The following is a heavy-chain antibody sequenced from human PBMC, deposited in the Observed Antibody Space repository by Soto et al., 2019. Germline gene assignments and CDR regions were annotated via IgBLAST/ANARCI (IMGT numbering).Heavy chain of an antibody. CDR2: IYYSGST. Sequence: PSETLSLTCTVSGGSISSYYWSWIRQPPGKGLEWIGYIYYSGSTNYNPSLKSRVTISVDTSKNQFSLKLSSVTAADTAVYYCARDLGGSGISYWGQGTLVTVSS. CDR1: GGSISSYY. J-gene: IGHJ4*02. CDR3: ARDLGGSGISY. V-gene: IGHV4-59*01. D-gene: IGHD6-19*01.